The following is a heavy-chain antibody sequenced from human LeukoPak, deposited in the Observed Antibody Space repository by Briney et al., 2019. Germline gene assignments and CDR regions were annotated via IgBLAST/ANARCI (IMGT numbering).Heavy chain of an antibody. V-gene: IGHV4-34*01. CDR3: ARDYHDYGDYEWFDP. J-gene: IGHJ5*02. D-gene: IGHD4-17*01. CDR1: GGSFSGYY. Sequence: SETLSLTCAVYGGSFSGYYWSWIRQPPGKGLEWIGEINHSGSTNYNPSLKSRVTISVDTSKNQFTLKLSSVTAADTAVYYCARDYHDYGDYEWFDPWGQGTLVTVSS. CDR2: INHSGST.